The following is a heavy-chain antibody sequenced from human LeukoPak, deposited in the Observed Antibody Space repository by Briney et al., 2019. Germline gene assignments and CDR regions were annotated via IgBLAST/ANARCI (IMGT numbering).Heavy chain of an antibody. D-gene: IGHD2-2*01. J-gene: IGHJ5*02. V-gene: IGHV1-46*01. CDR3: ARGGHCSSTSCPSRGPGGRWFDP. CDR1: GYTFTSYY. CDR2: INPSGGST. Sequence: GESLKISCKGSGYTFTSYYMHWVRQAPGQGLEWMGIINPSGGSTSYAQKFQGRVTMTRDTSTSTVYMELSSLRSEDTAVYYCARGGHCSSTSCPSRGPGGRWFDPWGQGTLVTVSS.